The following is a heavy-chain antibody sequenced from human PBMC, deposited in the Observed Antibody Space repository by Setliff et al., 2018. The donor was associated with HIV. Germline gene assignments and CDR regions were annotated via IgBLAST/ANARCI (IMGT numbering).Heavy chain of an antibody. Sequence: KPSETLSLTCTVSGASISSHNYYWGWIRQSPGKGLEWIASIRSSGDTYYNPSLQSRVIISVDTSNNQISLKLTSVTAADTAVYYCTIPASSLAPNWGRGTRVTVSS. V-gene: IGHV4-39*01. CDR2: IRSSGDT. CDR1: GASISSHNYY. CDR3: TIPASSLAPN. J-gene: IGHJ4*02.